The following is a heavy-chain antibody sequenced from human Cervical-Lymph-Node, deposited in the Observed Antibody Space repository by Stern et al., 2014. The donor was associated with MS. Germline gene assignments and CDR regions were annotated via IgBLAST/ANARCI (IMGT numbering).Heavy chain of an antibody. CDR3: AKKVPGSKYSCMDV. V-gene: IGHV3-30*18. D-gene: IGHD3-10*01. CDR1: GFAFSSYG. Sequence: VQLVESGGGVVQPGRSLRLSCAASGFAFSSYGMHWVRQAPGKGLEWVAVMSYDGSNINYADSVKGRFTISRDNSKNTLYLQMNSLRPEDTAVYYCAKKVPGSKYSCMDVWGQGTAVTVSS. CDR2: MSYDGSNI. J-gene: IGHJ6*03.